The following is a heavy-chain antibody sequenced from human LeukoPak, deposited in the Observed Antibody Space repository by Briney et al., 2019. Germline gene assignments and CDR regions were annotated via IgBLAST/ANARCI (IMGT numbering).Heavy chain of an antibody. CDR2: ISYDGSNK. D-gene: IGHD5-12*01. J-gene: IGHJ4*02. V-gene: IGHV3-30*18. Sequence: GRSLRLSCAASGFTFSSYGMHWVRQAPGKGLEWVAVISYDGSNKYYADSVKGRFTISRDNSKNTLYLQMNSLRAEDTAVYYCAKVPVATPDYWGQGTLVTVSS. CDR1: GFTFSSYG. CDR3: AKVPVATPDY.